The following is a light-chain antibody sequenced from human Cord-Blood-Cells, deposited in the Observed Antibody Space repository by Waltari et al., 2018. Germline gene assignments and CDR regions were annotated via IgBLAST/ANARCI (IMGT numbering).Light chain of an antibody. CDR2: EGS. J-gene: IGLJ3*02. CDR1: SSDVGSYNL. Sequence: QSALPQPASVSGSPGQSITISCPGTSSDVGSYNLVPWYQQHPGKAPNLRIYEGSKRPAGVSNRFSGSKSGNTASLTISGLQAEDEADYYCCSYAGSSNWVFGGGTKLTVL. CDR3: CSYAGSSNWV. V-gene: IGLV2-23*01.